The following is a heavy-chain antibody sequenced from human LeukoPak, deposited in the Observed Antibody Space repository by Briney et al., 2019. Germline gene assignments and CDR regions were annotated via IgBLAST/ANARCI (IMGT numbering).Heavy chain of an antibody. Sequence: GGSLRLSCAASGFTFSSYSMNWVRQAPGKGLEWVSSISSSSSYIYYADSVKGRFTISRDNAKNSLYLQMNSLRAEDTAVYYRAREWSGIAAAGTGGVWTWFDPWGQGTLVTVSS. CDR2: ISSSSSYI. CDR1: GFTFSSYS. D-gene: IGHD6-13*01. CDR3: AREWSGIAAAGTGGVWTWFDP. V-gene: IGHV3-21*01. J-gene: IGHJ5*02.